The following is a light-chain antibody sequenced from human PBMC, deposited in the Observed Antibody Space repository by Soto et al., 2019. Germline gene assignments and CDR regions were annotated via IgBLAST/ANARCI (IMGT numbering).Light chain of an antibody. CDR3: GAWDDTLNGPV. CDR2: SNN. J-gene: IGLJ2*01. V-gene: IGLV1-44*01. CDR1: TSNIGSNT. Sequence: QPVLAQPPSASGTPGQRVTISCSGRTSNIGSNTVNWYQQLPGTAPTLLMFSNNQRPSGVPDRFSASKSGTSASLAISGLQSEDEADYYCGAWDDTLNGPVFGGGTKVTVL.